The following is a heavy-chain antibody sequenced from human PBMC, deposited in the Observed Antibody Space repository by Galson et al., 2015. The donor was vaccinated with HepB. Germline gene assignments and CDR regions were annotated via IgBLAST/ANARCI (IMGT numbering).Heavy chain of an antibody. CDR3: ARVFSGYSSSWYDY. Sequence: CAISGDSVSSNSAAWNWIRQSPSRGLEWLGRTYYRSKWYNDYAVSAKSRITINPDTSKNQFSLQLNSVTPEDTAVYYCARVFSGYSSSWYDYWGQGTLVTVSS. CDR1: GDSVSSNSAA. J-gene: IGHJ4*02. CDR2: TYYRSKWYN. V-gene: IGHV6-1*01. D-gene: IGHD6-13*01.